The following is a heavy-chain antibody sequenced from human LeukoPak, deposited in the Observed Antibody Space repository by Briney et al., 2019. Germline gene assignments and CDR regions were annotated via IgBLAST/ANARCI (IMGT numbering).Heavy chain of an antibody. CDR2: IYHSGST. D-gene: IGHD2-8*01. J-gene: IGHJ3*02. V-gene: IGHV4-4*02. Sequence: PSGTLSLTCAVSGGSISSSNWWSWVRQPPGKGLEWIGEIYHSGSTNYNPSLKSRVTISVDKSKNQFSLKLSSVTAADTAVYYCARERFPIFRTNHRGAFDIWGQGTMVTVSS. CDR1: GGSISSSNW. CDR3: ARERFPIFRTNHRGAFDI.